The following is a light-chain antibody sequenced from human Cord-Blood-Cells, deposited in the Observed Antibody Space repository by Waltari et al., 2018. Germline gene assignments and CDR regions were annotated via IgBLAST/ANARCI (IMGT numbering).Light chain of an antibody. CDR3: SSYTSSSTLV. CDR2: EVS. V-gene: IGLV2-18*02. CDR1: SSDVGSYNR. J-gene: IGLJ2*01. Sequence: QSALTQPPSVSGSPGQSVTISCTGTSSDVGSYNRVSWYQQPPGTAPKLMIYEVSNRPPGVPELFSGSESGNTASLTISGLQAEDEADYYCSSYTSSSTLVFGGGTKLTVL.